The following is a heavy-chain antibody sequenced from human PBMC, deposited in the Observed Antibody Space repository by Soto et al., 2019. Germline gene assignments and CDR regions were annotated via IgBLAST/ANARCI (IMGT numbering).Heavy chain of an antibody. Sequence: PSETLSLTCAVYDESFRGYYWSWIRQPPGKGLQWIGEINHSGSTNYNPPLKSRVTISVDTSKNQFSLKLSSVTAAETPVYYCARGRRYDFWSGYDTGHGMDVWGQGITVT. CDR2: INHSGST. J-gene: IGHJ6*02. CDR3: ARGRRYDFWSGYDTGHGMDV. D-gene: IGHD3-3*01. V-gene: IGHV4-34*01. CDR1: DESFRGYY.